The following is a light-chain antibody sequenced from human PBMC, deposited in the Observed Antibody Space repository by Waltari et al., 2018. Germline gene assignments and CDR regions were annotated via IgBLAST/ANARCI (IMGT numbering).Light chain of an antibody. J-gene: IGLJ1*01. V-gene: IGLV3-19*01. Sequence: SSELTQDPAVSVALGQTVRITCQGDSLRSYSASWYQQKPGQAPVFVIYGKNKRPSGIPDRFSGSSSGDTVTLTITGAQAEDEADYYCNSRDSSGNHLVFGPGTKVTVL. CDR1: SLRSYS. CDR2: GKN. CDR3: NSRDSSGNHLV.